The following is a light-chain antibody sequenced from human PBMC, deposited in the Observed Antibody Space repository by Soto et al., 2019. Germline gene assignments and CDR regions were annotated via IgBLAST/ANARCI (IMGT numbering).Light chain of an antibody. CDR2: EAR. V-gene: IGLV2-18*01. CDR1: SIDFVTYNR. CDR3: SLYTSENTYV. Sequence: LTQPPCVWRSPGVSFGISVTVTSIDFVTYNRVSWYQQPPGTAPKLIIYEARNRPSGVPDRFSGSKSGNTASLTISGLQAADEADYYCSLYTSENTYVFGTGTKVTAL. J-gene: IGLJ1*01.